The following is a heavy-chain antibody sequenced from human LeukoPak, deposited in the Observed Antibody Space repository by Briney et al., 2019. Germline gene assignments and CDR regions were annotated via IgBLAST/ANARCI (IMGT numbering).Heavy chain of an antibody. Sequence: PGGSLRLSCAASGFTFSTYAMNWVRQAPGKGLEWVSVIVGNGGSIHYADSVKGRFTISRDNSKNTLYLQMNSLRAEDTAVYYCAKDRIPDGKHSIDFWGQGTLVTVSS. V-gene: IGHV3-23*01. CDR2: IVGNGGSI. D-gene: IGHD5-24*01. CDR1: GFTFSTYA. J-gene: IGHJ4*02. CDR3: AKDRIPDGKHSIDF.